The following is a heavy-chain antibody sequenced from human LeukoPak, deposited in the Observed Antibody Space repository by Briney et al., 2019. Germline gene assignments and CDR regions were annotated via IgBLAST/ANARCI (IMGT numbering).Heavy chain of an antibody. J-gene: IGHJ4*02. D-gene: IGHD3-10*01. CDR2: IHRGGNT. V-gene: IGHV3-66*01. CDR3: ARDPGYGLGVDYGDY. CDR1: GFTVSGNY. Sequence: PGGSLRLSCAASGFTVSGNYMSWVRLAPGKGLEWLSVIHRGGNTYYADSVKGRFTISRDSSKNTVFLQMDSLRAEDTAVYYCARDPGYGLGVDYGDYWGQGTLVTVSS.